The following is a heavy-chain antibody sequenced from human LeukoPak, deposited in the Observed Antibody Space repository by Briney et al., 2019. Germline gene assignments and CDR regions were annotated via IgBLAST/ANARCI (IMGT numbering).Heavy chain of an antibody. Sequence: GGSLRLSCAASGFTFDDYGMSWVRQVPGKGLEWVSGINWNGGSTGYADSVKGRFTISRDNAKNSLYLQMNSLRAEDTALYHCARSSYSSGFNDAFDIWGQGTMVTVSS. CDR3: ARSSYSSGFNDAFDI. CDR2: INWNGGST. CDR1: GFTFDDYG. D-gene: IGHD6-19*01. V-gene: IGHV3-20*01. J-gene: IGHJ3*02.